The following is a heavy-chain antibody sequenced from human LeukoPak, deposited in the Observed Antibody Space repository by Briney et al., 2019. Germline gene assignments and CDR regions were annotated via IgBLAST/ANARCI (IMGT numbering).Heavy chain of an antibody. V-gene: IGHV3-11*01. D-gene: IGHD6-13*01. CDR1: GFTFSDYY. Sequence: GGSLRLSCAASGFTFSDYYMSWIRQAPGKGLEWVSYISSSGSTIYYADSVKGRFTISSDNAKNSLYLQMNSLRVEDTAVYYCAREIAAAGIDYWGQGTLVTVSS. CDR2: ISSSGSTI. J-gene: IGHJ4*02. CDR3: AREIAAAGIDY.